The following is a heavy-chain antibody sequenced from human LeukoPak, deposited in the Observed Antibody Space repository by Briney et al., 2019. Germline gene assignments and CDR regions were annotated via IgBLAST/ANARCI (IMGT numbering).Heavy chain of an antibody. J-gene: IGHJ5*02. Sequence: ASVKVSCKASGYTFTSYVMHWVRQAPGQGLEWMGWINPNSGGTNYAQKLQGRVTMTRDTSISTAYMELSRLRSDDTAVYYCARSLEMATITSGCWFDPWGQGTLVTVSS. V-gene: IGHV1-2*02. CDR1: GYTFTSYV. CDR3: ARSLEMATITSGCWFDP. CDR2: INPNSGGT. D-gene: IGHD5-24*01.